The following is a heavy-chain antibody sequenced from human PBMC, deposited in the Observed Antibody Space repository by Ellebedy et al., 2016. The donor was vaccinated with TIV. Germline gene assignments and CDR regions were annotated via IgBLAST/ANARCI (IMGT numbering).Heavy chain of an antibody. CDR3: ATDGSYGDYLSPAHASVM. Sequence: GESLKISCAASRFSFRSYWMTWVRQAPGKGLEWVANINQDATKTFYVDSVEGRFTISRDNAKNSLFLQMNSLGVEDTAVYYSATDGSYGDYLSPAHASVMWGQGTLVSVSS. J-gene: IGHJ3*02. V-gene: IGHV3-7*01. CDR2: INQDATKT. D-gene: IGHD4-17*01. CDR1: RFSFRSYW.